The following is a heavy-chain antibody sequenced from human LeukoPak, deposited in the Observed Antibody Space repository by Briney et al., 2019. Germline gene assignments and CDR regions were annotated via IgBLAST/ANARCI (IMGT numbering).Heavy chain of an antibody. CDR1: GFTFSSSA. CDR3: AKQLGYCSDGSCYFPY. J-gene: IGHJ4*02. V-gene: IGHV3-23*01. CDR2: ISNNGGYT. Sequence: GGSLRFSCAASGFTFSSSAMSGVRQAPGKGLEWVPVISNNGGYTYYADSVQGRFTISRDNSKSTLCLQMNSLRAEDTAVYYCAKQLGYCSDGSCYFPYWGRGTLVTVSS. D-gene: IGHD2-15*01.